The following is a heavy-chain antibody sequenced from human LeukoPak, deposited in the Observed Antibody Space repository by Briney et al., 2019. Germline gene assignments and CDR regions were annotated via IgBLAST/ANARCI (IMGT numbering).Heavy chain of an antibody. V-gene: IGHV3-72*01. Sequence: GGSLRLSCAASGFTFSDHYMDWVRQAPGKGLEWVGRTRKKTNSYTTEYAASVKGRFTISRDDSKNSLYLQMNSLRAEDTAVYYCASQLRPTVVVTAIPGYWGQGTLVTVSS. CDR3: ASQLRPTVVVTAIPGY. CDR2: TRKKTNSYTT. CDR1: GFTFSDHY. D-gene: IGHD2-21*02. J-gene: IGHJ4*02.